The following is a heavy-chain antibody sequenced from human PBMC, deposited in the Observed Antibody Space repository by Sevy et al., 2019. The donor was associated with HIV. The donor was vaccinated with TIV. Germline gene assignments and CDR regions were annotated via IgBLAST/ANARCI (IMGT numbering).Heavy chain of an antibody. CDR3: ARGRASVAARPNYYYGMDV. Sequence: ASVKVSCKASGGTFSDYAMHWVRQAPGQGLQWMGGIIPIFGTTKYAQKFQGRVTITADETTSTVYMELNSLRSEDTAVYYCARGRASVAARPNYYYGMDVWGQWTTVTVSS. CDR1: GGTFSDYA. V-gene: IGHV1-69*13. D-gene: IGHD6-6*01. CDR2: IIPIFGTT. J-gene: IGHJ6*02.